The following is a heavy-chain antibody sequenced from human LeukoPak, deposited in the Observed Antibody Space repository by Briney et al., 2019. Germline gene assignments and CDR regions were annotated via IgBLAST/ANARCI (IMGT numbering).Heavy chain of an antibody. D-gene: IGHD5-24*01. V-gene: IGHV3-7*01. Sequence: GGSLRLSCAASGFTFSSYSMNWVRQAPGKGLEWVANINQDGSERYYVDSVKGRFTISRDNAKNSLYLHMSSLRADDTAVYYCARDYGDGNWGQGTLVTVSS. CDR2: INQDGSER. CDR3: ARDYGDGN. J-gene: IGHJ4*02. CDR1: GFTFSSYS.